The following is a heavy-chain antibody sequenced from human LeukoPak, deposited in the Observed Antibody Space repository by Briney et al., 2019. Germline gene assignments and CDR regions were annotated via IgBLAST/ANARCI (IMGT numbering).Heavy chain of an antibody. Sequence: GASVKVSCKASGYTFTSYYMHWVRQAPGQGLEWMGIINPSGGSTSYAQKFQGRVTMTRDTSTSTVYMELSSLRSKDTAVYYCARDHEYYYGSGSYYPGGCDYWGQGTLVTVS. CDR1: GYTFTSYY. J-gene: IGHJ4*02. D-gene: IGHD3-10*01. CDR2: INPSGGST. CDR3: ARDHEYYYGSGSYYPGGCDY. V-gene: IGHV1-46*01.